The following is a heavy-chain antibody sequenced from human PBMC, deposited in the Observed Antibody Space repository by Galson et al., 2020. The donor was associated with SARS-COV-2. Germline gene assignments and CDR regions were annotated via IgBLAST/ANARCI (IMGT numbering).Heavy chain of an antibody. CDR1: GYSFTSNW. D-gene: IGHD2-15*01. Sequence: GGSLRLSCKGSGYSFTSNWIGWVRQMPGKGLEWMGIIYPGDSDIRYSPSFQGQVTISADKSITTAYLQWNNLKASDTAMYYCARLGGVGGFDFWGQGTLVTVSS. CDR3: ARLGGVGGFDF. J-gene: IGHJ4*02. CDR2: IYPGDSDI. V-gene: IGHV5-51*01.